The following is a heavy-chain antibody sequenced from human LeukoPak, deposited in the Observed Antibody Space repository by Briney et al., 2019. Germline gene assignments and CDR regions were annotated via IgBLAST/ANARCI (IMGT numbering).Heavy chain of an antibody. Sequence: SETLSLTCTVSGGSISSSSYYWGWIRQPPGKGLEWIGSIYYSGSTYYNPSLKSRVTISVDTSKNQFSLKLSSVTAADTAVYYCASGDWSGYYIRYYYYMDVWGKGTTVTVSS. CDR2: IYYSGST. D-gene: IGHD3-3*01. CDR3: ASGDWSGYYIRYYYYMDV. J-gene: IGHJ6*03. CDR1: GGSISSSSYY. V-gene: IGHV4-39*01.